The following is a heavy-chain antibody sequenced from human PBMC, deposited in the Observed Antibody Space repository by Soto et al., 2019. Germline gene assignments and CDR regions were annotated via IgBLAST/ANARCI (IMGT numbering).Heavy chain of an antibody. CDR3: ARKGSGDYALDY. V-gene: IGHV2-5*02. CDR2: IYWDDVK. J-gene: IGHJ4*02. Sequence: QITLKESGPTLVKPTQTLTLTCTLSGFSLSTGGVGVGWIRQSPGKALEWLAVIYWDDVKHYSPSLGRRLTITKDTSESEVVLTMTNMDPVDTATYYCARKGSGDYALDYWGQGIVVTVSS. D-gene: IGHD4-17*01. CDR1: GFSLSTGGVG.